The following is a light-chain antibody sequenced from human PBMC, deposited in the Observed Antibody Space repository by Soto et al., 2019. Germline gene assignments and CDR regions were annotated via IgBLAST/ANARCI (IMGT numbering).Light chain of an antibody. CDR2: AAS. Sequence: EIVLTQSPGTLSLSPGERATLSCRSSQSVSSSYLAWYQQKPGQAPRLLIYAASSRAAGIPDRFSGSGSETDFTLTISRLEPEDFALYYCQQYGHSPWTFGQGTKVDIK. J-gene: IGKJ1*01. CDR3: QQYGHSPWT. CDR1: QSVSSSY. V-gene: IGKV3-20*01.